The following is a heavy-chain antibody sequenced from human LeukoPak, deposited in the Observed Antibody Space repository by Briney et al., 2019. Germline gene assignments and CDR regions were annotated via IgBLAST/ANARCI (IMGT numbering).Heavy chain of an antibody. Sequence: GGSLRLSCAASGFTFSSYAMHWVRQAPGKGLEWVAVISYDGSNKYYADSVKGRFTISRDNSKNTLYLQMNSLRAEDTAVYYCARLPRYCSGGSCYRLDYWGQGTLVTVSS. CDR3: ARLPRYCSGGSCYRLDY. CDR1: GFTFSSYA. J-gene: IGHJ4*02. D-gene: IGHD2-15*01. V-gene: IGHV3-30*04. CDR2: ISYDGSNK.